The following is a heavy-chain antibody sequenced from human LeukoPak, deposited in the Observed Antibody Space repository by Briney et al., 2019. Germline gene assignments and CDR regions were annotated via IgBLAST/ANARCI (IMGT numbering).Heavy chain of an antibody. CDR3: ARVEGMDIVVVPAAINYYYYGMDV. V-gene: IGHV3-30-3*01. CDR2: ISYDGSNK. CDR1: RFTFSSYA. D-gene: IGHD2-2*02. J-gene: IGHJ6*02. Sequence: PGGSLRLSCAASRFTFSSYAMHWVRQAPGKGLEWVAVISYDGSNKYYADSVKGRFTISRDNSKNTLYLQMNSLRAEDTAVYYCARVEGMDIVVVPAAINYYYYGMDVWGQGTTVTVSS.